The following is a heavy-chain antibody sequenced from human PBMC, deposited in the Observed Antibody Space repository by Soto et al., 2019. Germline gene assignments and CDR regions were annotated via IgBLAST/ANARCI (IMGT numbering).Heavy chain of an antibody. Sequence: PGGSLRLSCAASGFTFSSYAMSWVRQAPGKGLEWVSAISGSGGSTYYADSVKGRFTISRDNSKNTLYLQMNSLRAEDTAVYYCAKGSSPMMIVAPYYFDYWGQGTLVTVSS. V-gene: IGHV3-23*01. CDR1: GFTFSSYA. J-gene: IGHJ4*02. D-gene: IGHD3-22*01. CDR3: AKGSSPMMIVAPYYFDY. CDR2: ISGSGGST.